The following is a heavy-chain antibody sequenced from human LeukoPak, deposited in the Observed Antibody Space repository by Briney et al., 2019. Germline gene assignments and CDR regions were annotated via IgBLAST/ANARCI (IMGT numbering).Heavy chain of an antibody. CDR3: ARVTGYGGDSLRY. V-gene: IGHV4-34*01. CDR1: GGSFTGYY. CDR2: INHGQSS. Sequence: SETLSLTCSVDGGSFTGYYWTWIRQAPGKGLEWIGEINHGQSSNYNPSLKSRVTLSIDTSKKQFSLQLTSLTAADTAVYYYARVTGYGGDSLRYWGQGSPVTVSS. D-gene: IGHD4-23*01. J-gene: IGHJ4*02.